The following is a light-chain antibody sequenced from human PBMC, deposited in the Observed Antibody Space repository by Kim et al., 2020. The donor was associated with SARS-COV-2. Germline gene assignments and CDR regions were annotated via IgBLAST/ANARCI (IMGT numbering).Light chain of an antibody. J-gene: IGLJ3*02. Sequence: QSVLTQPPSASGTPGQRVTISCSGSSSNIGSNTVNWYQQLPGTAPKLLIYNNNQRPSGVPDRFSGSKSGTSASLAISGLQSEDEADYYCATWDDSLNGVFVGGTKLTVL. CDR3: ATWDDSLNGV. V-gene: IGLV1-44*01. CDR2: NNN. CDR1: SSNIGSNT.